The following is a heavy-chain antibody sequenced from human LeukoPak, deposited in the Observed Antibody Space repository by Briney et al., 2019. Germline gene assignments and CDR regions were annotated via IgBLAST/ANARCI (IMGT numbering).Heavy chain of an antibody. CDR1: GGSISSSNW. CDR3: AREFDSSGYYSLYYYYGMDV. D-gene: IGHD3-22*01. Sequence: PSGTLSLTCAVSGGSISSSNWWSWVRQPPGKGLEWIGEIYHSGCTNYDPSLKSRVTISVDKSKNQFSLELSSVTAADTAVYYCAREFDSSGYYSLYYYYGMDVWGQGTTVTVSS. V-gene: IGHV4-4*02. CDR2: IYHSGCT. J-gene: IGHJ6*02.